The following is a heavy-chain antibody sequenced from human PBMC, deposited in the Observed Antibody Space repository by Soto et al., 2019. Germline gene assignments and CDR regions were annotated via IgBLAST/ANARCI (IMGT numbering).Heavy chain of an antibody. Sequence: HPGGSLRLSCAASGFTFSSYWMSWVRQAPGKGLEWVANIKQDGSEKYYVDSVKGRFTISRDNAKNSLYLQMNSLRAEDTAVYYCARDHGAYIVKAFDIWGQGTMVTVSS. D-gene: IGHD5-12*01. CDR1: GFTFSSYW. CDR2: IKQDGSEK. CDR3: ARDHGAYIVKAFDI. J-gene: IGHJ3*02. V-gene: IGHV3-7*01.